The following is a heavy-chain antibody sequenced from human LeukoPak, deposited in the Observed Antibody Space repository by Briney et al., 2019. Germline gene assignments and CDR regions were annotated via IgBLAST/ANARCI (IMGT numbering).Heavy chain of an antibody. V-gene: IGHV4-4*07. CDR3: ARDPGGYCSSTRCDTYWFDP. Sequence: SETLSLTCTVSGGSISSYYWSWIRQPAGKGLEWIGRIYSSGSTNFNPSLKSRVTMSVDTSKNQFSLKLSSVTAADTAMYYCARDPGGYCSSTRCDTYWFDPWGQGALVPVSS. CDR1: GGSISSYY. J-gene: IGHJ5*02. CDR2: IYSSGST. D-gene: IGHD2-2*02.